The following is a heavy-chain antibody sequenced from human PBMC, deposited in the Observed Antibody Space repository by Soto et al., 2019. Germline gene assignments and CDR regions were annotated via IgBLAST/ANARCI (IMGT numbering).Heavy chain of an antibody. CDR1: GYTFSSTG. CDR3: ARGRSLFGMIINDWFDP. Sequence: QVQLVQSGAEVKKPGASVKVSCKPSGYTFSSTGISWVRQAPGQGLEWMGWISGYNGITNFAQKFQGRVTMTIDSSTSTAYMELRSLRSDDTAVYYCARGRSLFGMIINDWFDPWGQGTLVAVSS. CDR2: ISGYNGIT. V-gene: IGHV1-18*01. J-gene: IGHJ5*02. D-gene: IGHD3-3*01.